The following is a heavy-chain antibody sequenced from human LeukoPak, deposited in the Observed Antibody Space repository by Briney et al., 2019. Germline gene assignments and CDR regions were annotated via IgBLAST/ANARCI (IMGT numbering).Heavy chain of an antibody. J-gene: IGHJ6*02. CDR3: AREKRGVGQYYYYGMDV. CDR2: INPNSGGT. Sequence: ASVKVSCKASGYTFTGYYMHWVRQAPGQGLEWMGWINPNSGGTNYAQKFQGRVTMTRDTSISTAYMKLSRLRSDDTAVYYCAREKRGVGQYYYYGMDVWGQGTTVTVSS. V-gene: IGHV1-2*02. D-gene: IGHD3-10*01. CDR1: GYTFTGYY.